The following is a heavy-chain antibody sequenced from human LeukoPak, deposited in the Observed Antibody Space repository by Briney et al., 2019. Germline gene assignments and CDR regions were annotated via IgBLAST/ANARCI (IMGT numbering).Heavy chain of an antibody. CDR3: ARARRSSTPEVGDVFKTWYFFEY. Sequence: GESLKISCQASGYTFSSYWIAWVRQMPGKGLECMGLIYPLDSDVKYSPSFQGRVTISADKSISTAYLQWSSLKASDTAMYYCARARRSSTPEVGDVFKTWYFFEYWGQGAPVTVSS. J-gene: IGHJ4*02. CDR1: GYTFSSYW. V-gene: IGHV5-51*01. CDR2: IYPLDSDV. D-gene: IGHD6-13*01.